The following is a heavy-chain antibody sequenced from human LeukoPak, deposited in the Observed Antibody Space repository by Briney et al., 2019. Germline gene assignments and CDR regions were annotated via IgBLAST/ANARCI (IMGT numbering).Heavy chain of an antibody. CDR1: GYTFTSYG. CDR2: ISAYNGNT. V-gene: IGHV1-18*01. Sequence: ASVKVSCEASGYTFTSYGISWVRQAPGQGLEWMGWISAYNGNTNYAQKLQGRVTMTTDTSTSTAYMELRSLRSDDTAVYYCARADLYSSGWYRYHWFDPWGQGTLVTVSS. D-gene: IGHD6-19*01. J-gene: IGHJ5*02. CDR3: ARADLYSSGWYRYHWFDP.